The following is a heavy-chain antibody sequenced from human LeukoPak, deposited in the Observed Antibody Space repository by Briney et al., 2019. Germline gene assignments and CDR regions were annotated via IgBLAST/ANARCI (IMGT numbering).Heavy chain of an antibody. V-gene: IGHV1-69*04. CDR3: ARDQTTLLFDY. CDR1: GGSFSSYT. J-gene: IGHJ4*02. D-gene: IGHD4-17*01. CDR2: IIPILGIA. Sequence: SVKVSCKASGGSFSSYTISWVRQAPGQGLEWMGRIIPILGIANYAQKFQGRVTITADKSTSTAYMELSSLRSEDTAVYYCARDQTTLLFDYWGQGTLVTVSS.